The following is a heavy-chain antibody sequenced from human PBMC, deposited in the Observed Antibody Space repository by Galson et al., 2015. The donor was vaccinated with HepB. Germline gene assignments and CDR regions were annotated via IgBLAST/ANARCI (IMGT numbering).Heavy chain of an antibody. V-gene: IGHV3-23*01. J-gene: IGHJ3*01. Sequence: SLRLSCAASGFTFWRYTMGWVRQAPGKGLEWVSAVLSDGTPSYTDSVKGRFTISKDNSKNTVYLQMHSLRDEDAALYYCARRVEGAFDVWGQGTMVTVSS. CDR1: GFTFWRYT. CDR3: ARRVEGAFDV. CDR2: VLSDGTP.